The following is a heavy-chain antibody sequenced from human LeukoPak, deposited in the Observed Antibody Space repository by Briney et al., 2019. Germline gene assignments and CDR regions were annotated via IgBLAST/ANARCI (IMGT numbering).Heavy chain of an antibody. J-gene: IGHJ5*02. CDR1: GGSLSGYY. V-gene: IGHV4-34*01. CDR2: INHSGST. Sequence: SETLSLTCAVYGGSLSGYYWSCIRHPPALALDLFGAINHSGSTNYNPSLKSRVTISVDTSKNQFSLKLSSVTAADTAVYYCARVNSSWPRRGWFDPWGQGTLVTVSS. CDR3: ARVNSSWPRRGWFDP. D-gene: IGHD6-13*01.